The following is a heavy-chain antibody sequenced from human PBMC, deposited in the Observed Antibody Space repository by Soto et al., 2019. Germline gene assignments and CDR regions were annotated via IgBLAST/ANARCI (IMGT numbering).Heavy chain of an antibody. Sequence: SETLSLTCTVSTDSSSFTNSYWGWIRQPPGKGLQWIGSSSYNGGTFYNPSLKGRVVISFDTSKKQSSLQVTSVTAADTAVYFCARHRIEAVWRGFDFWGQGSPVTVSS. V-gene: IGHV4-39*01. CDR1: TDSSSFTNSY. CDR3: ARHRIEAVWRGFDF. CDR2: SSYNGGT. J-gene: IGHJ4*02. D-gene: IGHD3-10*01.